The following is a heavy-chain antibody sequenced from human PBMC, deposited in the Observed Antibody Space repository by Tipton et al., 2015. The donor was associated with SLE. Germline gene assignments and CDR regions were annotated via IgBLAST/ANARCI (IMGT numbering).Heavy chain of an antibody. CDR3: ARKFNDYNDYDS. D-gene: IGHD4/OR15-4a*01. Sequence: SLRLSCAASGFTFSSYGFHWVRQAPGKGLEWVALISYDSGHKYYADSVKGRFTISRDNSNNTLYLQMSSLRAEDTAVYFCARKFNDYNDYDSWGQGTLVTVSS. CDR1: GFTFSSYG. CDR2: ISYDSGHK. V-gene: IGHV3-30*04. J-gene: IGHJ5*01.